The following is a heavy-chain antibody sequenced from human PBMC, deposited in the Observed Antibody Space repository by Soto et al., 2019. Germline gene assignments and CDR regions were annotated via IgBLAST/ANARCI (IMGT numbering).Heavy chain of an antibody. CDR3: ARDPPNFYYYGMDV. CDR1: GFTLSTYS. J-gene: IGHJ6*02. Sequence: GGSLRLSCIASGFTLSTYSMTWVRQAPGKGLEWLSYISKSITTINYADSVKGRFTISRDNAKNSVYLEMSSLRDEDSAVYYCARDPPNFYYYGMDVWGQGTTVTVSS. V-gene: IGHV3-48*02. CDR2: ISKSITTI.